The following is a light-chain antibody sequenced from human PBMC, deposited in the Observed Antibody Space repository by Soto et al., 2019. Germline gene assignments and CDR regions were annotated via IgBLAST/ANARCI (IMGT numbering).Light chain of an antibody. CDR3: QQLNSYPLT. J-gene: IGKJ4*01. Sequence: DIQLTQSPSFLSASVGDRVTITCRASQGISSYLAWSQQKPGKAPKLLIYAASTLQSGVPSRFSGSGSGTEFTLSIISLQPEDFATYYCQQLNSYPLTFGGGTKVEIK. CDR1: QGISSY. V-gene: IGKV1-9*01. CDR2: AAS.